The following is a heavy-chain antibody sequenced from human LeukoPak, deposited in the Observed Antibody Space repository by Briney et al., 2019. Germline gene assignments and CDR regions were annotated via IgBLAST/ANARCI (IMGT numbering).Heavy chain of an antibody. CDR3: ARAITIIRGTLSPFDY. J-gene: IGHJ4*02. CDR1: GDSVTSNSAA. Sequence: PSQTLSLTCAISGDSVTSNSAAWNWIRQSPSRGLEWLGRTYYRSKWFNDYAVSVKGRMTINPDTSKNQISLQLNSVTPEDTAVYYCARAITIIRGTLSPFDYWGQGTLVTVSS. V-gene: IGHV6-1*01. CDR2: TYYRSKWFN. D-gene: IGHD3-10*01.